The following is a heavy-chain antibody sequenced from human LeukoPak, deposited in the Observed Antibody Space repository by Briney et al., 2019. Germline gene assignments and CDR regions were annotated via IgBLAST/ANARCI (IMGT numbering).Heavy chain of an antibody. Sequence: GGSLRLSCAASGFTFSSYEMNWVRQAPGKGLEWVSYISSSGSTIYYADSVKGRFTISRDNAKNSLYLQMNSLRAEDTAVYYCAKDSDSSGFMNGDVAFDIWGRGTMVTVSS. CDR3: AKDSDSSGFMNGDVAFDI. CDR2: ISSSGSTI. CDR1: GFTFSSYE. J-gene: IGHJ3*02. V-gene: IGHV3-48*03. D-gene: IGHD3-22*01.